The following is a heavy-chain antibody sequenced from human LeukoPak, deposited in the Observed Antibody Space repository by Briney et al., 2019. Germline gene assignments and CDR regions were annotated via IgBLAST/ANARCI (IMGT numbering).Heavy chain of an antibody. CDR1: GFTFTRYA. Sequence: PVGSLRLSCAASGFTFTRYATSWVRPAPEKGLEWVSALGISVSGSACSTYYTDSVKDRFTSSRDNSKKTLYLQMNSLRAADTAVYYCAKDQTFRVSGHYTYFDYWGQGALVTVSS. CDR2: LGISVSGSACST. D-gene: IGHD2-15*01. CDR3: AKDQTFRVSGHYTYFDY. V-gene: IGHV3-23*01. J-gene: IGHJ4*02.